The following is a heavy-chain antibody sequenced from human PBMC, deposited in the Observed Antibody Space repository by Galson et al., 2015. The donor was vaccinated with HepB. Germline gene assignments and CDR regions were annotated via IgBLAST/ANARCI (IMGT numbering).Heavy chain of an antibody. CDR2: ISSSSSYI. J-gene: IGHJ6*02. CDR3: AREEPGLAARPGPSYYYYGMDV. V-gene: IGHV3-21*01. CDR1: GFTFSSYS. D-gene: IGHD6-6*01. Sequence: SLRLSCAASGFTFSSYSMNWVRQAPGKGLEWVSSISSSSSYIYYADSVKGRFTISRDNAKNSLYLQMNSLRAEDTAVYYCAREEPGLAARPGPSYYYYGMDVWGQGTTVTVSS.